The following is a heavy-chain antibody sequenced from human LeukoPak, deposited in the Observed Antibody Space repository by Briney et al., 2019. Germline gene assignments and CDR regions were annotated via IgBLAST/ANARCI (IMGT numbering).Heavy chain of an antibody. J-gene: IGHJ4*02. D-gene: IGHD6-25*01. CDR3: EKTSSGRGAFDY. Sequence: QPGRSLRLSCAASGFTFSSYGMHWVRQAPGKGLEWVSVISYDGSNKYYADSVKGRFTISRDNSKNTMYLQMNSLRVEDTAVYYCEKTSSGRGAFDYWGQGTLVTVSS. V-gene: IGHV3-30*18. CDR1: GFTFSSYG. CDR2: ISYDGSNK.